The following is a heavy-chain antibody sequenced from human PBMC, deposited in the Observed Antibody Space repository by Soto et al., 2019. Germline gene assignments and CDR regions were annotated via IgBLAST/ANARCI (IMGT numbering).Heavy chain of an antibody. CDR3: ARSVSSIEPADS. V-gene: IGHV3-23*01. D-gene: IGHD3-3*01. CDR1: GFTFNAYA. CDR2: ISGGGGAI. J-gene: IGHJ4*02. Sequence: EVQLLESGGAFVQPGGSLRLSCAASGFTFNAYAMSWVRQAPGKGLAWVSSISGGGGAIYYADSVKGRFTISRDNSKNTLNLQMSSLRAEDTAIYYCARSVSSIEPADSWGQGTLVTVSS.